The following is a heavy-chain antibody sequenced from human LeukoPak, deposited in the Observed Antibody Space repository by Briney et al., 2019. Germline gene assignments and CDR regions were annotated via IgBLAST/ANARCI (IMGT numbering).Heavy chain of an antibody. J-gene: IGHJ4*02. V-gene: IGHV1-2*02. CDR1: GYTFTGYY. Sequence: ASVKVSCKASGYTFTGYYMNWVRQAPGQGLEWMGWIDPNSGGTNYAQKFQGRVTMTRDTSISTAYMELSRLRSDDTAVYYCARDLDVDIVATIPTVVDYWGQGTLVTVSS. CDR3: ARDLDVDIVATIPTVVDY. D-gene: IGHD5-12*01. CDR2: IDPNSGGT.